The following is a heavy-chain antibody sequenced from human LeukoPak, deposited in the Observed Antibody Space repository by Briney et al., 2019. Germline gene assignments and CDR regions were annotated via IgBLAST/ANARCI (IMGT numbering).Heavy chain of an antibody. CDR1: GFIFSNHW. CDR2: IKQDGSEE. CDR3: ARGGGRVSYFYYGMDV. D-gene: IGHD3-16*01. J-gene: IGHJ6*02. Sequence: GGSLRLSCAASGFIFSNHWMSWVRQAPGKGLEWVANIKQDGSEEYYVDSVKGRFTISRDNAKNSLYLQMNSLRGEDTAVYYCARGGGRVSYFYYGMDVWGQGTTVTVSS. V-gene: IGHV3-7*01.